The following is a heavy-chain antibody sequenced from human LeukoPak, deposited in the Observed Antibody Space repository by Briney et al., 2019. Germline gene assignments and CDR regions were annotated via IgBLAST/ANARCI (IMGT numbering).Heavy chain of an antibody. J-gene: IGHJ2*01. V-gene: IGHV3-33*01. Sequence: PGGSLRPSCEASGFNFSTNGMHWVRQAPGKGLEWVALIWFDGSNKHYADSVKGRFTVSRDNSKNTMYLQMNSLRAEDTAVYYCARVVSYYGSAYRLLDLWGRGTLVTVSS. CDR2: IWFDGSNK. CDR3: ARVVSYYGSAYRLLDL. D-gene: IGHD3-10*01. CDR1: GFNFSTNG.